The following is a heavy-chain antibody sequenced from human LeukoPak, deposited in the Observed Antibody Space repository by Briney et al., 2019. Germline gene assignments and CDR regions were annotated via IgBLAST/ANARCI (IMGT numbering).Heavy chain of an antibody. Sequence: SGGSLRLSCAASGFTFSSYAMTWVRQAPGKGLEWASTISGSGSSTYYADSVKGRFTISRDNSKNTLYLQMNSLRAEDTAVYYCAKDKSYSFDHWGQGTLVTVSS. CDR1: GFTFSSYA. CDR2: ISGSGSST. CDR3: AKDKSYSFDH. J-gene: IGHJ4*02. D-gene: IGHD1-26*01. V-gene: IGHV3-23*01.